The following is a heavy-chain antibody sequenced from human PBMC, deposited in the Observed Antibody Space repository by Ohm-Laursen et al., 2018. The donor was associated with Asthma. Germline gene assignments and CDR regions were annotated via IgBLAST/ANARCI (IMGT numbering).Heavy chain of an antibody. CDR2: ISGSGGST. D-gene: IGHD3-9*01. CDR1: GFTFSSYA. V-gene: IGHV3-23*01. Sequence: SLRLSCSASGFTFSSYAMSWVRRAPGKGLEWVSAISGSGGSTYYADSVKGRFTISRDNSKNTLYLQMNSLRAEDTAVYYCAAQYYDILTGYTLDYWGQGTLVTVSS. CDR3: AAQYYDILTGYTLDY. J-gene: IGHJ4*02.